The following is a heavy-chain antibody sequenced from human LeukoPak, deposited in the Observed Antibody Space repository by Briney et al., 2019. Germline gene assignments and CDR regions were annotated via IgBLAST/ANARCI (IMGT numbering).Heavy chain of an antibody. CDR1: GFTFSSYW. CDR3: AKDDGKYQFDY. J-gene: IGHJ4*02. Sequence: GGSLRLSCAASGFTFSSYWMHWVRQAPGKGLEWVSATSGNGVSTYYADSVRGRFTISRDNSMNTLYLQMNSLRAEDTAVYYCAKDDGKYQFDYWGQGTLVTVSS. D-gene: IGHD1-26*01. V-gene: IGHV3-23*01. CDR2: TSGNGVST.